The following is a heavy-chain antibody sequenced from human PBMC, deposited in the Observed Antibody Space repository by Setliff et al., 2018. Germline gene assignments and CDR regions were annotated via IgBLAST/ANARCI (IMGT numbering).Heavy chain of an antibody. CDR2: INTNTGNP. CDR1: GYTFTNYA. V-gene: IGHV7-4-1*02. CDR3: ARGSRFGTIVYKGDYYMDV. J-gene: IGHJ6*03. Sequence: ASVKVSCKASGYTFTNYAMTWMRQAPGQGLEYMGWINTNTGNPIYAQGFTGRFVFSLDTSVSTAYLQISSLKSEDTAVYYCARGSRFGTIVYKGDYYMDVWGKGTTVTVSS. D-gene: IGHD3-10*01.